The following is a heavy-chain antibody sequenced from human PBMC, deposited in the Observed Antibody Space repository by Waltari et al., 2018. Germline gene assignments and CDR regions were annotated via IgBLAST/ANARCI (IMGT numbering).Heavy chain of an antibody. D-gene: IGHD3-10*01. V-gene: IGHV4-59*01. CDR2: IYYSGST. Sequence: QVQLQESGPGLVKPSATLSLTCTVSGGSISSYHWTWTRQPPGKGLGWIGYIYYSGSTNYNPSLKSRVTISVDTSKNQFSLKLSSVTAADTAVYYCARELWFGELKVWFDPWGQGTLVTVSS. CDR1: GGSISSYH. CDR3: ARELWFGELKVWFDP. J-gene: IGHJ5*02.